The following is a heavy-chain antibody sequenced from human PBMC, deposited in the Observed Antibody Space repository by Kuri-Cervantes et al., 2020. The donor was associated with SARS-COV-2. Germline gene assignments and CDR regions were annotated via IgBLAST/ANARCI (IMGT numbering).Heavy chain of an antibody. CDR2: IYYSGST. CDR3: AREDAVPAARPDY. V-gene: IGHV4-31*03. CDR1: RGSINSHGSITSNF. Sequence: SETLSLTCSVSRGSINSHGSITSNFWTWIRQPPGKGLEWIGYIYYSGSTYYNPSLKSRVTISVDTSKNQFSLKLSSVTAADTAMYYCAREDAVPAARPDYWGQGTLVTVSS. J-gene: IGHJ4*02. D-gene: IGHD2-2*01.